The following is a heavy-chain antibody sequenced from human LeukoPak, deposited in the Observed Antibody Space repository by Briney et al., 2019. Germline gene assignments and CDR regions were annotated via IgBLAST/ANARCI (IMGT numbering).Heavy chain of an antibody. Sequence: GASVKVSCKASGYTFTSYGISWVRQAPGQGLEWMGWISAYNGNTNYAQKLQGSVTMTTDTSTSTAYMELRSLRSDDTAVYYCARLVYYYDSSGYLYYYGMDVWGQGTTVTVSS. D-gene: IGHD3-22*01. CDR2: ISAYNGNT. CDR3: ARLVYYYDSSGYLYYYGMDV. CDR1: GYTFTSYG. J-gene: IGHJ6*02. V-gene: IGHV1-18*01.